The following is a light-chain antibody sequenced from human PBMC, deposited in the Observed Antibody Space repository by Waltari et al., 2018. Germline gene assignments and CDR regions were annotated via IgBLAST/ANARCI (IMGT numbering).Light chain of an antibody. CDR3: QQYNNWPPWT. J-gene: IGKJ1*01. V-gene: IGKV3-15*01. CDR2: GAS. Sequence: EIVMTQSPATLSVSPGERATPSCRASQSVSSNLAWYQQQPGQAPRLPIYGASTRATGIPARFSGSGSGTEFTLTISSLQSEDFAVYYCQQYNNWPPWTFGQGTKVEIK. CDR1: QSVSSN.